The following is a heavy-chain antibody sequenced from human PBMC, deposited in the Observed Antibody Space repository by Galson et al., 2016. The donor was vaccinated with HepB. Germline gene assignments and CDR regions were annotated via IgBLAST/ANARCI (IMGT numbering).Heavy chain of an antibody. CDR3: AHRQQYLGENDNNKYAFDY. Sequence: PALVKPTQTLTLTCTFSGFSLSTSRMGVGWIRQSPGKALEWLAVIYQNDEEHYSPSLKSRLTITKDTSKNQVVLTMTNMDPVDTATYYCAHRQQYLGENDNNKYAFDYWGQGILVTVSS. V-gene: IGHV2-5*01. D-gene: IGHD3-16*01. J-gene: IGHJ4*02. CDR1: GFSLSTSRMG. CDR2: IYQNDEE.